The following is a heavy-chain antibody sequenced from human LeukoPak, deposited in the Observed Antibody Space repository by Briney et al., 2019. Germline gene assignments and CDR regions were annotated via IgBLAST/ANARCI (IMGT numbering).Heavy chain of an antibody. D-gene: IGHD6-13*01. CDR1: GFTFSSYG. CDR2: ITGSGRS. V-gene: IGHV3-23*01. CDR3: AKGVAAIDS. Sequence: GGSLRLSCAASGFTFSSYGLTWVRQAPGKGLEWVSAITGSGRSNYADSVKGRFTVSRDNSKNTLYLQMNSLRAEDTADYYCAKGVAAIDSWGQGILVTVSS. J-gene: IGHJ4*02.